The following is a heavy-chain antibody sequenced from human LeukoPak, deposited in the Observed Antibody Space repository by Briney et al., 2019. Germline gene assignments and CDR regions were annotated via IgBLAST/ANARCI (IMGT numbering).Heavy chain of an antibody. CDR2: IYYSGST. V-gene: IGHV4-30-4*07. CDR3: AKGPIPGFDY. J-gene: IGHJ4*02. CDR1: GGSISSGGYS. Sequence: SQTLSLTCAVSGGSISSGGYSWSWIRQPPGKGLEWIGYIYYSGSTYYNPSLKSRITMSLDTSKNHFSLKLNSVTAADTAVYYCAKGPIPGFDYWGQGALVTVSS.